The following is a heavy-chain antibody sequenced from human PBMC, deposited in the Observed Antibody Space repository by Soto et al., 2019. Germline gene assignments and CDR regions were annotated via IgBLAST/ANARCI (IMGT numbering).Heavy chain of an antibody. J-gene: IGHJ3*02. V-gene: IGHV3-23*01. Sequence: GGSLRLSCAASGFTFSSYAMSWVRQAPGKGLEWVSAISGSGGSTYYADSVKGRFTISRDNSKNTLYLQMNSLRAEDTAVYYCARSPNWNFGGDAFDIWGQGTMVTVSS. CDR1: GFTFSSYA. CDR2: ISGSGGST. D-gene: IGHD1-7*01. CDR3: ARSPNWNFGGDAFDI.